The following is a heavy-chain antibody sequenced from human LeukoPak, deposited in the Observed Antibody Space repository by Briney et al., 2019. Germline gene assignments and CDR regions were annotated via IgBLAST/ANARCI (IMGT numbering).Heavy chain of an antibody. V-gene: IGHV4-59*01. J-gene: IGHJ3*02. CDR3: AGGIFGVVINAFHI. CDR2: TYNSGST. D-gene: IGHD3-3*01. CDR1: GGSITSYH. Sequence: PSGTLSLTCTVSGGSITSYHWSWIRQPPGKGLEWIGDTYNSGSTNYNPSLKSRVTISVDTSKNQFSLKLSSVTAADTAVYYCAGGIFGVVINAFHIWGQGTMVTVSS.